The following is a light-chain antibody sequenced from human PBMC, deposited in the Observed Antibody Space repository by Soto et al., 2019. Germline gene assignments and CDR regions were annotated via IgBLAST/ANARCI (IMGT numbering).Light chain of an antibody. V-gene: IGLV2-14*01. CDR1: SSDVGAQNY. Sequence: QSVLTQPASVSGSPGQSITISCSGTSSDVGAQNYVSWYQQYPGKAPRLMIYEVTFRPSGVSDRFSGSRSGSTASLTISGLQPDDEADYYCSSYTTFSTLIFGGGTKLTVL. CDR3: SSYTTFSTLI. J-gene: IGLJ2*01. CDR2: EVT.